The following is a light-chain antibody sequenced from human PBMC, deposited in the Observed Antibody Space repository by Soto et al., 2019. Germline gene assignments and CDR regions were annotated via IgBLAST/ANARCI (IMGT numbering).Light chain of an antibody. J-gene: IGLJ3*02. CDR2: SNN. CDR1: SSNIGSNT. Sequence: QSVLTQPPSASGTPGQRVTISCSGSSSNIGSNTVNWYQHLPGTAPKLLIFSNNQRPSGVPDRFSGSKSGTSASLAISGLQSEDEAEYYCASWDDSLNGPLFGGGTKLTVL. V-gene: IGLV1-44*01. CDR3: ASWDDSLNGPL.